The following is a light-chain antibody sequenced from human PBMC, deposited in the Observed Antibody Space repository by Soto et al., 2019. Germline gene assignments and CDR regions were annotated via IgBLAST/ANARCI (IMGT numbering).Light chain of an antibody. CDR3: KQYHSWPA. CDR2: GAA. V-gene: IGKV3-15*01. CDR1: QSVFSS. Sequence: EIVMTQSPATLSVSLGERVTLSCRASQSVFSSLAWYQQKPGQAPRLLIYGAATRPIGIPARFSGSGSGTEFTLTISSLQSEDFAVYYCKQYHSWPAFGRGTRVEIK. J-gene: IGKJ4*02.